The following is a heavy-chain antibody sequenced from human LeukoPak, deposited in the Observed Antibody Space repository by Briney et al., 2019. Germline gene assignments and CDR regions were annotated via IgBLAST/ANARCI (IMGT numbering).Heavy chain of an antibody. D-gene: IGHD1-26*01. CDR1: GFIFRDYA. CDR2: LRGDGET. J-gene: IGHJ4*02. V-gene: IGHV3-23*01. CDR3: AKATWVSSADAVL. Sequence: GGSLRLSCVASGFIFRDYAMSWVRQAPAGGLEWVSSLRGDGETFYTDSVKGRFTLSRDHSRNTVYPQLSNLRVEDTAVYYCAKATWVSSADAVLWGQGTLVTVS.